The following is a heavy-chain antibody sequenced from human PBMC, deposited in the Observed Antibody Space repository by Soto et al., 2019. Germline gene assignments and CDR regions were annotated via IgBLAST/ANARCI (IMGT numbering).Heavy chain of an antibody. CDR2: ISSSSSYI. CDR1: GFTFSSYS. V-gene: IGHV3-21*01. CDR3: ARDLGTIFGVVIYYYYGMGV. D-gene: IGHD3-3*01. J-gene: IGHJ6*02. Sequence: LSLTCAASGFTFSSYSMNWVRQAPGKGLEWVSSISSSSSYIYYADSVKGRFTISRDNAKNSLYLQMNSLRAEDTAVYYCARDLGTIFGVVIYYYYGMGVWGQGTTVTVSS.